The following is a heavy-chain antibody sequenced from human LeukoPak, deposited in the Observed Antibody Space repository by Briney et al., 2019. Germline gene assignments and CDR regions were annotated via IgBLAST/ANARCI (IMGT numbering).Heavy chain of an antibody. D-gene: IGHD6-13*01. V-gene: IGHV3-11*04. CDR2: ISSSATTI. J-gene: IGHJ4*02. CDR3: ARDHSSSWNYFDY. Sequence: GGSLRLSCAASGFTFSDYYMNWIRQAPGKGLEWVSYISSSATTIYYADSVKGRFTISRDNAKKSMYLQMNSLRAEDTAVYYCARDHSSSWNYFDYWGQGTLVTVSS. CDR1: GFTFSDYY.